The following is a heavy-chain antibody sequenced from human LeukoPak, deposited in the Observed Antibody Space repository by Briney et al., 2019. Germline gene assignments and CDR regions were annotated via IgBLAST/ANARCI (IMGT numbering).Heavy chain of an antibody. D-gene: IGHD2-2*01. CDR3: ASGYCSSTSCFFSYGMDV. CDR2: ISSSSSTI. CDR1: GFTFSSYS. V-gene: IGHV3-48*02. J-gene: IGHJ6*02. Sequence: GGSLRLSCAASGFTFSSYSMNWVRQAPGKGLEWVSYISSSSSTIYYADSVKGRFTISRDNAKNSLYLQMNSLRDEDTAVYYCASGYCSSTSCFFSYGMDVWGQGTTVTVSS.